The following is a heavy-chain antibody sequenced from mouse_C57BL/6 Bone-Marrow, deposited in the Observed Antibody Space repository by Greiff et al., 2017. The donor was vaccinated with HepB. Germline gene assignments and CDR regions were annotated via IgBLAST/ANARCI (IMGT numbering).Heavy chain of an antibody. J-gene: IGHJ1*03. CDR1: GFTFSSYT. V-gene: IGHV5-9*01. CDR2: ISGGGGNT. Sequence: DVMLVESGGGLVKPGGSLKLSCAASGFTFSSYTMSWVRQTPEKRLEWVATISGGGGNTYYPDSVKGRFTISRDNAKNTLYLQMSSLRSEDTALYYCARQNWYFGGWGTGTTVTVAS. CDR3: ARQNWYFGG.